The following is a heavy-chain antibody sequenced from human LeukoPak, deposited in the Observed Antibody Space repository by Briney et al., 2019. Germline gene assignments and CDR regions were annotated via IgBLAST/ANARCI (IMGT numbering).Heavy chain of an antibody. D-gene: IGHD6-13*01. CDR2: IGTSSSSI. CDR3: TRVFVGDEYSSSGY. Sequence: GGSLRLSCATSGFTFSTYTMNWIRQAPGKGLEWVSSIGTSSSSIYYADSVRGRFTISRDNAKNTLYLQMNSLKVEDTAVYYCTRVFVGDEYSSSGYWGQGALVTVSS. V-gene: IGHV3-21*01. J-gene: IGHJ4*02. CDR1: GFTFSTYT.